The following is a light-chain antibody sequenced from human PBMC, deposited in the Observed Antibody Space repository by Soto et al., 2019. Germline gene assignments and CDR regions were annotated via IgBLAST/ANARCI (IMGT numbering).Light chain of an antibody. J-gene: IGKJ1*01. CDR3: QQYVKPPVR. CDR2: MAS. V-gene: IGKV1-5*03. CDR1: QSIYTW. Sequence: DIQMTRSPSTLAASVGDRVTITCRANQSIYTWLAWYQHKPGKAPKFLIYMASSLENGVPSRFSGSGSGTEFTLTISSLHPYDFATDDCQQYVKPPVRFGHGTK.